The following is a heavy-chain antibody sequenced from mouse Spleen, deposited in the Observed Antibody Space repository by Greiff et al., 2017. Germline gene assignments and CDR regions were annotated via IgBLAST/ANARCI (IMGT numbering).Heavy chain of an antibody. V-gene: IGHV2-9*02. CDR1: GFSLTSYG. Sequence: QVHVKQSGPGLVAPSQSLSITCTVSGFSLTSYGVHWVRQPPGKGLEWLGVIWAGGSTNYNSALMSRLSISKDNSKSQVFLKMNSLQTDDTAMYYCARDYDGDAMDYWGQGTSVTVSS. D-gene: IGHD2-3*01. CDR3: ARDYDGDAMDY. CDR2: IWAGGST. J-gene: IGHJ4*01.